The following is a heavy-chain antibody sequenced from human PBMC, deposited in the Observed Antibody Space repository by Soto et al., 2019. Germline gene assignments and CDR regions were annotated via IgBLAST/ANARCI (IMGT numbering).Heavy chain of an antibody. CDR3: AREAGSGSPDWDFNL. D-gene: IGHD1-26*01. V-gene: IGHV4-30-2*01. CDR2: IFPSGST. CDR1: GGSISSGGYS. Sequence: QLQLQESGAGLVKPSQTLSLTCAVSGGSISSGGYSWSWIRQPPGKGLEWIGYIFPSGSTYYNPSLKSRVTISVDTSKNQFSLKMSSVTAADTAVYYCAREAGSGSPDWDFNLWGRGTQVTVSS. J-gene: IGHJ2*01.